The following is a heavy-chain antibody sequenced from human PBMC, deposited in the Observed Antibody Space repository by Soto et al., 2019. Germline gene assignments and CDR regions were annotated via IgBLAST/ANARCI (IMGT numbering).Heavy chain of an antibody. CDR1: GFTFSSYG. Sequence: QVQLVESGGGVVQPGRSLRLSCAASGFTFSSYGMHWVRQAPGKGLEWVAVISYDGSNKYYADSVKGRFTISRDNSKNTRYLQMNSLRAEDTAVYYCASAEGVVVRANDYWGQGTLVTVSS. CDR2: ISYDGSNK. J-gene: IGHJ4*02. D-gene: IGHD2-2*01. V-gene: IGHV3-30*03. CDR3: ASAEGVVVRANDY.